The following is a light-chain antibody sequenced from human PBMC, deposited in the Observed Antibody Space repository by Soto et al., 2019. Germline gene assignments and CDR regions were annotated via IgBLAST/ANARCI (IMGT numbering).Light chain of an antibody. V-gene: IGKV1-27*01. CDR3: QNFNSAPPVT. Sequence: DFQMTQSPSSLSASVGDSVTITCRASRDISNFLAWFQQKPGKVPKLLIYAASTLQSGVPSRFSGSGSGTDFTLSIRSLQPEDVATYYCQNFNSAPPVTFGGGTEVEL. CDR1: RDISNF. J-gene: IGKJ4*01. CDR2: AAS.